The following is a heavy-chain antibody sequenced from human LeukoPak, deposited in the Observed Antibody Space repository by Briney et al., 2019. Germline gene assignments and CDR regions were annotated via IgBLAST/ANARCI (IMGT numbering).Heavy chain of an antibody. CDR3: ARVGSNQWLDY. Sequence: GGSLRLSCAASRFTLISYSMNWVRQAPAKGLEWVSYISGGSSTIYNAHSVKGRFTISRDNAKNLLYLLMDTLRAEDTAVYYCARVGSNQWLDYWGQGTLVTVSS. D-gene: IGHD6-19*01. J-gene: IGHJ4*02. CDR2: ISGGSSTI. V-gene: IGHV3-48*01. CDR1: RFTLISYS.